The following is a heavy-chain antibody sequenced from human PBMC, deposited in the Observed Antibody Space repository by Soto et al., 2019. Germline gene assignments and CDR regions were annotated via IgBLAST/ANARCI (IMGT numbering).Heavy chain of an antibody. V-gene: IGHV1-3*01. J-gene: IGHJ4*02. Sequence: QVQLVQSGAEVKKPGASVKVSCKASGYTFTSYAMHWVRQTPGQRLEWMGWINAGNGNTKYSQKFQGRVTITRDTSASTAYMELSSLRSEDTAVYYCARGLNLYYFDYWGQGTLVTVSS. D-gene: IGHD1-20*01. CDR3: ARGLNLYYFDY. CDR1: GYTFTSYA. CDR2: INAGNGNT.